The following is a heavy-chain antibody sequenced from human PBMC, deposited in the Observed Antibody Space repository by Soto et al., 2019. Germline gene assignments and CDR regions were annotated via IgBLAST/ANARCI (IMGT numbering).Heavy chain of an antibody. Sequence: PLETRSLTCAVYGGSFSGYYWTWIRQPPGKGLEWIGEINHSGTINFNPSLKSRLTISLDTSKKHFSLKLSSVTDADTAAYYCARADRTLVTSYSLDVWGQGTTVTVSS. D-gene: IGHD2-21*02. V-gene: IGHV4-34*01. CDR1: GGSFSGYY. CDR2: INHSGTI. CDR3: ARADRTLVTSYSLDV. J-gene: IGHJ6*02.